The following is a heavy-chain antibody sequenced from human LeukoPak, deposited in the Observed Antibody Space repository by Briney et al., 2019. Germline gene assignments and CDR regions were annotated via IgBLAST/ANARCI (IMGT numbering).Heavy chain of an antibody. J-gene: IGHJ5*02. CDR1: GYTFTGYY. Sequence: ASVKVSCKASGYTFTGYYMHWVRQAPGQGLEWMGWINPNSGGTNYAQKFQGRVTITADESTSTAYMELSSLRSEDTAVYYCARAGGFNWFDPWGQGTLVTVSS. V-gene: IGHV1-2*02. D-gene: IGHD4-23*01. CDR3: ARAGGFNWFDP. CDR2: INPNSGGT.